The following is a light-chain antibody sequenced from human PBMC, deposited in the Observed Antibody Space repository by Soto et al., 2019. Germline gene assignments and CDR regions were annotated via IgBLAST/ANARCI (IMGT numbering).Light chain of an antibody. CDR3: SSYTTSNTLV. J-gene: IGLJ2*01. V-gene: IGLV2-14*03. CDR2: DVT. Sequence: QSALTQPASVSGSPGQSITISCTGTSSDVRAYNFVSWYQQHPGKAPKLMIYDVTNRPSGVSSRFSGSKSGNTASLAISGLQAEDEADYYCSSYTTSNTLVFGGGTKLTVL. CDR1: SSDVRAYNF.